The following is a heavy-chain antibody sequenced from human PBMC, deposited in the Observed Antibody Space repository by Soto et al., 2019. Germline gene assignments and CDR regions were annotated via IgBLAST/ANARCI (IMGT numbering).Heavy chain of an antibody. CDR1: GFTFSSYS. CDR2: ISSTTNYI. J-gene: IGHJ4*02. CDR3: ARESEDLTSNFDY. V-gene: IGHV3-21*01. Sequence: GGSLRLSCAASGFTFSSYSMNWVRQAPGKGLEWVSSISSTTNYIYYADSMKGRFTVSRDNAKNSVYLDMNSLSAADTAVYYCARESEDLTSNFDYWGQGTLVTVSS.